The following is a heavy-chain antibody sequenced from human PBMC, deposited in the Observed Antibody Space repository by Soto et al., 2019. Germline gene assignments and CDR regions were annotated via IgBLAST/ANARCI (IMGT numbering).Heavy chain of an antibody. Sequence: QLQLQESSPGLVKPSETLSLTCTVSGGSISSSSYYWGWIRQTPGKGLEWIGSIYYSGSTYYSPSLKSRVTISVDTSKNQFSLKLSSVPAADTAMYYCARHPNWNDDDAFDIWGQGTMVTVSS. CDR2: IYYSGST. CDR1: GGSISSSSYY. J-gene: IGHJ3*02. D-gene: IGHD1-1*01. CDR3: ARHPNWNDDDAFDI. V-gene: IGHV4-39*01.